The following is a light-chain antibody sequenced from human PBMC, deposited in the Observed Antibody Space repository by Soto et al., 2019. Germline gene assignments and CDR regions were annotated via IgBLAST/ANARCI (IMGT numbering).Light chain of an antibody. CDR2: DNN. CDR3: GTWDSSLSDVV. Sequence: QSVLTQPPSVSAAPGQKVTISCSGSSSNIGNNYISWYQQLPGTAPKLLIYDNNKRPSGIPDRFSGSKSGTSATLGITGLRTGDEADYYCGTWDSSLSDVVFGGGTKVTVL. V-gene: IGLV1-51*01. J-gene: IGLJ2*01. CDR1: SSNIGNNY.